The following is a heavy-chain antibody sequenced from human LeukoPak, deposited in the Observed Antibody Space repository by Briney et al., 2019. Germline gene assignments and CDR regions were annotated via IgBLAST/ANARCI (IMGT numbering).Heavy chain of an antibody. CDR3: ARDWSESGIAVADYFDY. D-gene: IGHD6-19*01. Sequence: ASVKVSCKASGYTFTSNYMHWVRQAPGQGLEWMGIINPSGGSTKYAQKFQARVTLTRDTSTSTVYMELSSLTFEDTAVYYCARDWSESGIAVADYFDYWGQGTLVTVSS. CDR1: GYTFTSNY. CDR2: INPSGGST. V-gene: IGHV1-46*01. J-gene: IGHJ4*02.